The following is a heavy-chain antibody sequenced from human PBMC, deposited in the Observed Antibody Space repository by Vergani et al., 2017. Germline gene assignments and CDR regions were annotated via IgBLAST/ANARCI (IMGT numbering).Heavy chain of an antibody. Sequence: EVQLVESGGGLVKPGGSLRLSCAASGFTFSSYSMNWVRQAPGKGMEWVSSIGSSSSYIYYADSVKGRFTISRDNAKNSLYLQMNSLRAEDTAVYYCARDRGSGSYRFDYWGQGTLVTVSS. J-gene: IGHJ4*02. V-gene: IGHV3-21*01. CDR3: ARDRGSGSYRFDY. D-gene: IGHD1-26*01. CDR1: GFTFSSYS. CDR2: IGSSSSYI.